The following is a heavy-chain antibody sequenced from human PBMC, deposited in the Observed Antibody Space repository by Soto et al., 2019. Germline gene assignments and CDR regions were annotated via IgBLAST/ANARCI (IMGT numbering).Heavy chain of an antibody. CDR3: ARNNYYDSSGYYYFDY. Sequence: ASVKVSCKASGGTFSSYAISWVRQAPGQGLEWMGGIIPIFGTTKHAQKFQGRVTSTADESTSTVYMELSRLTSEDTALYYCARNNYYDSSGYYYFDYWGQGTPVTVSS. D-gene: IGHD3-22*01. CDR1: GGTFSSYA. J-gene: IGHJ4*02. V-gene: IGHV1-69*13. CDR2: IIPIFGTT.